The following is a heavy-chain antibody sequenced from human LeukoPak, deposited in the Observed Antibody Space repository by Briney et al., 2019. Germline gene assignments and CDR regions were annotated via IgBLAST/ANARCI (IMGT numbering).Heavy chain of an antibody. Sequence: SETLSLTCTVSGGSISSGGYYWSWIRQHPGKGLEWIGYIYYSGSTYYNPSLKSRVTITVDTSKNQFSLKLSSVTAADTAVYYCAREGGNFDAFDIWGQGTMVTVSS. D-gene: IGHD4-23*01. J-gene: IGHJ3*02. V-gene: IGHV4-31*03. CDR3: AREGGNFDAFDI. CDR2: IYYSGST. CDR1: GGSISSGGYY.